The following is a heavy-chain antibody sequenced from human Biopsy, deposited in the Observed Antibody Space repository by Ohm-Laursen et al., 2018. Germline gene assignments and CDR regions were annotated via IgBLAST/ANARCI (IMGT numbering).Heavy chain of an antibody. CDR2: INPNNGNT. CDR1: GYSLTSHD. J-gene: IGHJ2*01. CDR3: VRTPTISVGGTWSRYWFFDI. D-gene: IGHD6-19*01. V-gene: IGHV1-8*01. Sequence: ASVKVSCNASGYSLTSHDINWVRQAPGQGPEWMGWINPNNGNTGYAPQFQGRVSMTTDTSISTAYMELSGLTFEDTAVYYCVRTPTISVGGTWSRYWFFDIWGRGTLITVSS.